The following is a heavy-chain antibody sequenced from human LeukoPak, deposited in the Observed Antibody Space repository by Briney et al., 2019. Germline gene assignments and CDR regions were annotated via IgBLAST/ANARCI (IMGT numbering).Heavy chain of an antibody. D-gene: IGHD6-6*01. J-gene: IGHJ4*02. CDR1: GFTFSRYG. CDR3: ASRIAARRRYFDY. V-gene: IGHV3-30*03. Sequence: PGGSLRLSCAASGFTFSRYGMHWVRQAPGKGLEWVAVILSDGSIKYYADSVKGRFTISRDNSKNTLHLQMNSLRIEDTAVYHCASRIAARRRYFDYWGQGTLVTVSS. CDR2: ILSDGSIK.